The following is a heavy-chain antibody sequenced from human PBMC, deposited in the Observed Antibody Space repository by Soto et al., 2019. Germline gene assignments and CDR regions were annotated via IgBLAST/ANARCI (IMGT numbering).Heavy chain of an antibody. Sequence: TLSLPFAVSGGSISSVGYSWSSIRQPPGKGLEWIGYIYHSGSTYYNPSLKSRVTISVDRSKNQFSLKLSSVTAADTAVYYCARAVYYGSGTPYYFDYWGQGTLVTVSS. CDR2: IYHSGST. V-gene: IGHV4-30-2*01. J-gene: IGHJ4*02. CDR3: ARAVYYGSGTPYYFDY. CDR1: GGSISSVGYS. D-gene: IGHD3-10*01.